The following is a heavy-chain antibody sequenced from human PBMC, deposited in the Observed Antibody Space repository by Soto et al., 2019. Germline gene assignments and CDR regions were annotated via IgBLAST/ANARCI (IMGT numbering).Heavy chain of an antibody. V-gene: IGHV4-59*01. Sequence: PSETLSLTCTVSGGSISSYYWSWIRQPPGEGLEWIGYIYYSGSTNYNPSLKSRVTISVDTSKNQFSLKLSSVTAADTAVYYCARGRGSSSWYAVDYWGQGTLVTVSS. D-gene: IGHD6-13*01. J-gene: IGHJ4*02. CDR2: IYYSGST. CDR3: ARGRGSSSWYAVDY. CDR1: GGSISSYY.